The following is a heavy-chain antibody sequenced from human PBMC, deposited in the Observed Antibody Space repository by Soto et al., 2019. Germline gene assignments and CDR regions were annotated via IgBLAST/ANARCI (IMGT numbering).Heavy chain of an antibody. CDR3: AKDLRPDGVWDFDY. Sequence: EMQLLESGGGLVQPGGSLRLSCAASGFTFSSYTMNWVRQAPGKGLEWVSGINSGGRTYYADSVKGRFTISRDDSKNTLYLQIISLRAEDTAVYYCAKDLRPDGVWDFDYWGQGTLVTVSS. J-gene: IGHJ4*02. V-gene: IGHV3-23*01. CDR2: INSGGRT. CDR1: GFTFSSYT. D-gene: IGHD4-17*01.